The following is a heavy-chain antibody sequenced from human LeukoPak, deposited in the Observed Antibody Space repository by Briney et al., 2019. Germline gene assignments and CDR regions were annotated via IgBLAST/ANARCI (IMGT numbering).Heavy chain of an antibody. CDR3: ARKWLSNASDI. J-gene: IGHJ3*02. CDR2: IIGVGGRT. Sequence: GGSLRLSQAASGFTFAAIGTRCVSQAPGKGRGWDTGIIGVGGRTGYADSVKGRLTIFRAKAKKSLYLQMNSLRGAGTALYFCARKWLSNASDIWGQGTMVTVSS. D-gene: IGHD5-12*01. CDR1: GFTFAAIG. V-gene: IGHV3-20*03.